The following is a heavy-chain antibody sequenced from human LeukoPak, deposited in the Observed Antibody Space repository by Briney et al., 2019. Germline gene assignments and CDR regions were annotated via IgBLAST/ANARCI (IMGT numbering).Heavy chain of an antibody. J-gene: IGHJ4*02. CDR3: ARRLVGTKYFDY. V-gene: IGHV5-51*01. D-gene: IGHD1-26*01. CDR2: IYPGDSDT. CDR1: GYTFTTKW. Sequence: HGESLKTSCKGSGYTFTTKWIGWVRQMPGKGLEWMGIIYPGDSDTRYSPSFQGQVTISADKSISTTYLQWSSLKASDTAMYYCARRLVGTKYFDYWGQGTLVTVSS.